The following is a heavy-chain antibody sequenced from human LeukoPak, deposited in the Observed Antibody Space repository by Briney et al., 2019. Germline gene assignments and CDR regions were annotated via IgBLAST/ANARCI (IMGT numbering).Heavy chain of an antibody. V-gene: IGHV3-74*01. D-gene: IGHD4-17*01. CDR3: ARKVGGRYDYGDYYLDY. CDR2: INSDGSST. J-gene: IGHJ4*02. CDR1: GFTFSSYW. Sequence: GGSLRLSCAASGFTFSSYWMHWVRQAPGKGRVWVSRINSDGSSTSYADSVKGRFTISRDNAKNTLYLQMNSLRAEDTAVYYCARKVGGRYDYGDYYLDYWGQGTLVTVSS.